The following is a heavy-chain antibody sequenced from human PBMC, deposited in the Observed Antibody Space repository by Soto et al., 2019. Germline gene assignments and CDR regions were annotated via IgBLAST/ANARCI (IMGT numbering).Heavy chain of an antibody. Sequence: SETLSLTCTVSGGSISTYNYYWAWIRQPPGEGLEWIGTIYSGGSTYYNPSLKSRVTIWLDASRNQFSLKVRSVTAADTAAFYCARQPVPLHSSGRVRGGFFDHWGQGSLVTVSS. CDR3: ARQPVPLHSSGRVRGGFFDH. D-gene: IGHD6-19*01. CDR2: IYSGGST. V-gene: IGHV4-39*01. CDR1: GGSISTYNYY. J-gene: IGHJ4*02.